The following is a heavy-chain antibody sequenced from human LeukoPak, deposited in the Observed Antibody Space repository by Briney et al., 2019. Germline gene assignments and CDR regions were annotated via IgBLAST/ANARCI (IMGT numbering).Heavy chain of an antibody. J-gene: IGHJ4*02. D-gene: IGHD3-10*01. CDR3: ARTGTYGSGSYSDY. Sequence: ASVKVSCKASGGTFSSYAISWVRQAPGQGLEWMGRIIPILGIANYAQKFQGRVTITADKPTSTAYMELSSLRSEDTAVYYCARTGTYGSGSYSDYWGQGTLVTVSS. CDR2: IIPILGIA. V-gene: IGHV1-69*04. CDR1: GGTFSSYA.